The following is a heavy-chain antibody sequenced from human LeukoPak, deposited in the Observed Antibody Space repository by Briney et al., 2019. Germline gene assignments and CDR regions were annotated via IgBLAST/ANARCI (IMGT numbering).Heavy chain of an antibody. V-gene: IGHV3-30*04. CDR3: AREGYCSGGSCPPAGFDP. CDR2: ISYDGSNK. J-gene: IGHJ5*02. D-gene: IGHD2-15*01. Sequence: GGSLRLSCAASGFTFSSYAMHWVRQASGKGLEWVAVISYDGSNKYYADSVKGRFTISRDNSKNTLYLQMNSLRAEDTAVYYCAREGYCSGGSCPPAGFDPWGQGTLVTVSS. CDR1: GFTFSSYA.